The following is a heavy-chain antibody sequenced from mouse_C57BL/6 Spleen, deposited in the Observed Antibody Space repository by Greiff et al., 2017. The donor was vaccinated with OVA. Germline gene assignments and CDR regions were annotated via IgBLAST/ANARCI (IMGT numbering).Heavy chain of an antibody. V-gene: IGHV3-6*01. CDR2: ISYDGSN. CDR3: AREGRSSYWYFDV. J-gene: IGHJ1*03. CDR1: GYSITSGYY. D-gene: IGHD1-1*01. Sequence: VQLKESGPGLVKPSQSLSLTCSVTGYSITSGYYWNWIRQFPGNKLEWMGYISYDGSNNYNPSLKNRISITRDTSKNQFFLKLNSVTTEDTATYYCAREGRSSYWYFDVWGTGTTVTVSS.